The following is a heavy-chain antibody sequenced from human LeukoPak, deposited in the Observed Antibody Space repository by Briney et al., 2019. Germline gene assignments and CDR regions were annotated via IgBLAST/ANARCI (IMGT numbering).Heavy chain of an antibody. CDR3: ARQKGGSNWFDP. J-gene: IGHJ5*02. V-gene: IGHV4-38-2*02. CDR2: IYYSGST. Sequence: PSETLSHTCTVSGYSMSSGYYWGWIRRPPGKGLEWIGSIYYSGSTYYNPSLKSRVTIPVDTSKNQFSLKLSSVTAADTAVYYCARQKGGSNWFDPSGQGTLVTVSS. CDR1: GYSMSSGYY.